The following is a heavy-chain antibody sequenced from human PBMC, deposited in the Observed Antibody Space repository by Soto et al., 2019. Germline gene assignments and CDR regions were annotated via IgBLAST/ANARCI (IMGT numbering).Heavy chain of an antibody. CDR3: ASLKRITGTIGRFDYYYYGMDV. CDR1: GGPISSYY. Sequence: SETLSVTCTVSGGPISSYYWSWIRQPPGKGLEWIGYIYSSGSTNYNPSLKSRVTISVDTSKNQFSLKLSSVTAADTAVYYCASLKRITGTIGRFDYYYYGMDVWGQGTTVTVSS. D-gene: IGHD1-7*01. V-gene: IGHV4-59*01. J-gene: IGHJ6*02. CDR2: IYSSGST.